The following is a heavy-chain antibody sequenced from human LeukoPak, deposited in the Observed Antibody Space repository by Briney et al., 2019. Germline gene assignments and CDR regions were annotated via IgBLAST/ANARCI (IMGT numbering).Heavy chain of an antibody. D-gene: IGHD1-26*01. Sequence: PSETLSLTCTVSGASPSANYWSWIRQPPGKGLEWFGNSYSGGNANYNPSLKSRVTISIDTSGNQFSLRLTSVTAADTAVYFCAHSKRGGGYYINAFAVWGQGALVTISS. J-gene: IGHJ3*01. CDR3: AHSKRGGGYYINAFAV. CDR1: GASPSANY. CDR2: SYSGGNA. V-gene: IGHV4-59*01.